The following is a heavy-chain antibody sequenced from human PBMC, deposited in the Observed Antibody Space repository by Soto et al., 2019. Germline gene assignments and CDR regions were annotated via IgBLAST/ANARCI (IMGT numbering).Heavy chain of an antibody. J-gene: IGHJ6*02. D-gene: IGHD3-10*01. V-gene: IGHV2-26*01. CDR2: IFSNDEK. CDR3: ARMWLITIGGMDV. Sequence: SGPTLVNPTETLTLTCTVSGFSLSNARMGASWIRQPPGKALEWLAHIFSNDEKSYSTSLKSRLTISKDTSKSQVVLTMTNMDPVDTATYYCARMWLITIGGMDVWGQGTTVTVSS. CDR1: GFSLSNARMG.